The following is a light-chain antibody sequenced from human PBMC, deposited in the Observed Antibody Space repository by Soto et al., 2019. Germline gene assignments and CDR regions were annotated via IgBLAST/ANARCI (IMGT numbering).Light chain of an antibody. Sequence: AIQLTQSPSSLSASVGDRVTITCRASQAIRTALGWYQQRPGKVPKLLIYKASTLEIGVPSRFSGSGSGTEFTLTISSLQPDDVATHYCQQYNDYSCTFGQGTKVNSK. J-gene: IGKJ1*01. CDR1: QAIRTA. CDR3: QQYNDYSCT. V-gene: IGKV1D-13*01. CDR2: KAS.